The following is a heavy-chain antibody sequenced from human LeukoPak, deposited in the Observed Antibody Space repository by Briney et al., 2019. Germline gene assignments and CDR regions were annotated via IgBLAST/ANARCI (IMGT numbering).Heavy chain of an antibody. CDR1: GFTFSSYG. Sequence: PGGSLRLSCATSGFTFSSYGMHWVRQAPGKGLEWVAVISYDGSNKYYADSVKGRFTISRDNSKNTLYLQMNSLRAEDTAVYYCAKDQSSGWYVRYYFDYWGQGTLVTVSS. V-gene: IGHV3-30*18. D-gene: IGHD6-19*01. J-gene: IGHJ4*02. CDR2: ISYDGSNK. CDR3: AKDQSSGWYVRYYFDY.